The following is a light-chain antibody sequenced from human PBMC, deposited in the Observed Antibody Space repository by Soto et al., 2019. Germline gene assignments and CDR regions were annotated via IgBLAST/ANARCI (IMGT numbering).Light chain of an antibody. CDR3: QHGYSTPLT. V-gene: IGKV1-39*01. Sequence: DIQMTQSPSSLSASDGDRVTITCRASQSISTYLHWYQQKPGKAPNLLIYAASTLQSGVPSRFSGSGSGTDFTLTISSLQPEDFATYFCQHGYSTPLTFXGGTKVDIK. J-gene: IGKJ4*01. CDR1: QSISTY. CDR2: AAS.